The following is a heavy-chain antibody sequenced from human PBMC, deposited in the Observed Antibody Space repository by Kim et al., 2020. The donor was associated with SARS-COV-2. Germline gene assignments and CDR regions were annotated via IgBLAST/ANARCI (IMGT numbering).Heavy chain of an antibody. D-gene: IGHD2-2*01. V-gene: IGHV4-59*01. CDR3: AIYCSSTSCRDAFDI. Sequence: PSLKSQVPISVDTSKNQFSLKLSSVTAADTAVYYCAIYCSSTSCRDAFDIWGQGTMVTVSS. J-gene: IGHJ3*02.